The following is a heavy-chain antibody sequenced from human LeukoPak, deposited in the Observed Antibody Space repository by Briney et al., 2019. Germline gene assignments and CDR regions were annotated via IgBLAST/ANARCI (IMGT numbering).Heavy chain of an antibody. CDR2: ISSSSSYI. V-gene: IGHV3-21*04. D-gene: IGHD2-15*01. CDR3: TKARIVSCSGAFCYPFVS. Sequence: GGSLRLSCAASGFTFSSYSMNWVRQAPGKGLEWGSSISSSSSYIYYADSVKVRFTISRDNSKNTMLLQMNSLRAEDTAIYYCTKARIVSCSGAFCYPFVSWGQGTLVSVSS. J-gene: IGHJ4*02. CDR1: GFTFSSYS.